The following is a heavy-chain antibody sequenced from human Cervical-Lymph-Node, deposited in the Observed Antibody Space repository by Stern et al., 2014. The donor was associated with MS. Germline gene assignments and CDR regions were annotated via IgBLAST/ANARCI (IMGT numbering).Heavy chain of an antibody. V-gene: IGHV3-48*02. CDR1: GFPFSTYG. CDR3: ARTWLENTFDR. J-gene: IGHJ4*02. Sequence: EVQLVESGGGLVQPGGSLRLSGDTSGFPFSTYGMSWVRQAPGKGLEWVSFVSAGGDTTHYADSVEGRFSISRDQAGNSLYLQMYSLRDEDTAIYYCARTWLENTFDRWGQGTLVTVSS. CDR2: VSAGGDTT. D-gene: IGHD5-12*01.